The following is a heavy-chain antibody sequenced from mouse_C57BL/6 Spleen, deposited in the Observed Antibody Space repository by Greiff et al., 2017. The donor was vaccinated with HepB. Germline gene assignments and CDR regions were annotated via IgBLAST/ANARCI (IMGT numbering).Heavy chain of an antibody. Sequence: EVQLQQSGPELVKPGASVKISCKASGYSFTGYYMNWVKQSPEKSLEWIGEINPSTGGTTYNQKFKAKATLTVDKSSSTAYMQLKSLPSEDSAVYYCARSDGYYPDWYFDVWGTGTTVTVSA. J-gene: IGHJ1*03. CDR1: GYSFTGYY. CDR2: INPSTGGT. V-gene: IGHV1-42*01. CDR3: ARSDGYYPDWYFDV. D-gene: IGHD2-3*01.